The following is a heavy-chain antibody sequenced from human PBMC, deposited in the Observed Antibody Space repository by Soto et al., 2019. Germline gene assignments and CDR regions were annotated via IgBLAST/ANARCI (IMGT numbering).Heavy chain of an antibody. CDR3: ARGDTVTGMNVFDF. V-gene: IGHV4-34*01. J-gene: IGHJ3*01. Sequence: LQQWGAGLLKPSETLSLTCGVYAGSFNGYYWTWIRQPPGKGLEWIGEIKHTGSTNQNPSLKSRVTISVDTSKKQFSLKLSSVTAADTAVYYCARGDTVTGMNVFDFWGQGTMVTVSS. D-gene: IGHD2-21*02. CDR1: AGSFNGYY. CDR2: IKHTGST.